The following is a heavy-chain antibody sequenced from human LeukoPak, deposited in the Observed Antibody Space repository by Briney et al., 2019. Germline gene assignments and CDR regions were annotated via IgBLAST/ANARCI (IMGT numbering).Heavy chain of an antibody. CDR1: GGSISSYY. CDR2: IYYSGNT. V-gene: IGHV4-59*01. D-gene: IGHD2-15*01. CDR3: AREVVAASYYYYYGMDV. Sequence: SETLSLTCTVSGGSISSYYWSWIRQPPGKGLEWIGYIYYSGNTNYNPSLKSRVTISVDTSKNQFSLKLSSVTAADTAVYYCAREVVAASYYYYYGMDVWGQGTTVTVSS. J-gene: IGHJ6*02.